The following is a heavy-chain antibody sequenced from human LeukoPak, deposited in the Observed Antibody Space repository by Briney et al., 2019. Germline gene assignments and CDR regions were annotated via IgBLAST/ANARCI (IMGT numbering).Heavy chain of an antibody. J-gene: IGHJ3*02. CDR2: IYYSGST. CDR3: ARLLRDGWGAFDI. D-gene: IGHD3-16*01. V-gene: IGHV4-39*01. Sequence: SETLSLTCTVSGGSISSSSYYWGWIRQPPGKGLEWIGSIYYSGSTYYNPSLKSRVTISVDTSKNQFSLKLSSVTAADTAVYYCARLLRDGWGAFDIWGQGTMVIVSS. CDR1: GGSISSSSYY.